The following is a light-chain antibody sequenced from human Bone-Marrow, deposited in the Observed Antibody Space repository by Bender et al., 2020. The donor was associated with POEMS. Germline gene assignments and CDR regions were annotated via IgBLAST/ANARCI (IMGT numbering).Light chain of an antibody. CDR2: DVS. J-gene: IGLJ1*01. CDR1: STNIGLYNY. V-gene: IGLV2-11*01. Sequence: QSALTQPPSASGSPGQSVTISCTGTSTNIGLYNYVSWYQQHPGKAPRLMIYDVSKWPSGVPDRFSGFKSGNTASLTISGLQAEDEAEYYCCSYAGDYTFVFGPGTKVTVL. CDR3: CSYAGDYTFV.